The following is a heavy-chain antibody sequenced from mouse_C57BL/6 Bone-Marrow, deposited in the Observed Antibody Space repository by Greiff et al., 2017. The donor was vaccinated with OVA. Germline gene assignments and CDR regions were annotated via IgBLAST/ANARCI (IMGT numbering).Heavy chain of an antibody. CDR3: ASAYDGYSPLAY. CDR1: GYTFTSYW. D-gene: IGHD2-3*01. CDR2: IYPGSGST. J-gene: IGHJ3*01. V-gene: IGHV1-55*01. Sequence: QVQLQQPGAELVKPGASVKMSCKASGYTFTSYWITWVKQRPGQGLEWIGDIYPGSGSTNYNEKFKSKATLTVDTSSSTAYMQLSSLTSEDSAVYYCASAYDGYSPLAYWGQGTLVTVSA.